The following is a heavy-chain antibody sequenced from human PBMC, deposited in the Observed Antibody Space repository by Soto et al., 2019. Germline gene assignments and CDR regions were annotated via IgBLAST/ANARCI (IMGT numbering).Heavy chain of an antibody. CDR3: ARGSSMEGPAQMTFDY. V-gene: IGHV4-31*02. Sequence: SETLSLTCSVSGGSVTIDNSYWTWIRLLPGKGLEWIGYIYFGGTTYYSPSLKSRVSISADTSKNLFFLRLSSVTAADTAVYYCARGSSMEGPAQMTFDYWGPGTQVTVSS. CDR1: GGSVTIDNSY. D-gene: IGHD2-2*01. CDR2: IYFGGTT. J-gene: IGHJ4*01.